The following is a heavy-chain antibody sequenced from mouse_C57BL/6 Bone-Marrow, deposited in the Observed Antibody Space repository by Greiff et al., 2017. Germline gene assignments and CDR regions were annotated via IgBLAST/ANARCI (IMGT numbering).Heavy chain of an antibody. CDR1: GYTFTDYE. CDR2: IDPETGGT. CDR3: AILHYYGSSADY. J-gene: IGHJ2*01. Sequence: QVQLQQSGAELVRPGASVTLSCKASGYTFTDYEMHWVKQTPVHGLEWIGAIDPETGGTAYNQKFKGKAILTADKSSSTAYMQLSSLTSEDSAVYYCAILHYYGSSADYWGQGTTLTVSS. D-gene: IGHD1-1*01. V-gene: IGHV1-15*01.